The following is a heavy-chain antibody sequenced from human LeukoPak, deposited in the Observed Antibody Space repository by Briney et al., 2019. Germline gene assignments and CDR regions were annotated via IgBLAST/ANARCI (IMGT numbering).Heavy chain of an antibody. J-gene: IGHJ3*02. CDR1: GFPFRNAW. D-gene: IGHD1-26*01. CDR3: TTDWWGGSPAVGAFDI. Sequence: GGPVRLPCAAWGFPFRNAWISGVRQAPGRGREGVGRIKSKTDGGISNYAAPVKGRFTISRDDSKNTLYLQMKSLKTEDTAVYYCTTDWWGGSPAVGAFDIWGQGTMVTVSS. CDR2: IKSKTDGGIS. V-gene: IGHV3-15*01.